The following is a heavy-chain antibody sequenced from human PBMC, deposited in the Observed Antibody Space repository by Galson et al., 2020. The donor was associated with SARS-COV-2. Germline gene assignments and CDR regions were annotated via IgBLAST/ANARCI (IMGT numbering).Heavy chain of an antibody. CDR3: ARDREQGWLRFFDY. Sequence: GGSLRLSCAASGFTFSSYGMHWVRQAPGKGLEWVAVIWYDGSNKYYADSVKGRFTISRDNSKNTLYLQMNSLRAEDTAVYYCARDREQGWLRFFDYWGQGTLVTVSS. D-gene: IGHD5-12*01. CDR1: GFTFSSYG. CDR2: IWYDGSNK. V-gene: IGHV3-33*01. J-gene: IGHJ4*02.